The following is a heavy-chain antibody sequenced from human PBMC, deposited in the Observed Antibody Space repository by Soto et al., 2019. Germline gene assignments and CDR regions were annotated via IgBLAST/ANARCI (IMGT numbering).Heavy chain of an antibody. V-gene: IGHV2-26*01. D-gene: IGHD3-16*01. J-gene: IGHJ6*02. CDR1: GFSLSNARMG. CDR3: ARILLRPFSEPLYGMDV. Sequence: SGPTLVNPTETITLTCTVSGFSLSNARMGVSWIRQPPGKALEWLAHIFSNDEKSYSTSLKSRLTISKDTSKSQVVLTMTNMDPVDTATYCWARILLRPFSEPLYGMDVWGQGTTVTVSS. CDR2: IFSNDEK.